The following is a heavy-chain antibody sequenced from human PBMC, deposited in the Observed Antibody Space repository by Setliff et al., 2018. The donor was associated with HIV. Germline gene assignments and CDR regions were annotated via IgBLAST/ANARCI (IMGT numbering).Heavy chain of an antibody. V-gene: IGHV4-34*01. D-gene: IGHD3-10*01. CDR2: INHSGST. CDR1: GGSFSGYY. J-gene: IGHJ3*02. CDR3: ARVDTYYYGSGTGTAAFDI. Sequence: SETLSLTCAVYGGSFSGYYWSWIRQPPGKGLEWIGEINHSGSTNYNPSLKRRVTISVDTSKNQFSLKLSSVTAADTAVYYCARVDTYYYGSGTGTAAFDIWGQGTMVTVSS.